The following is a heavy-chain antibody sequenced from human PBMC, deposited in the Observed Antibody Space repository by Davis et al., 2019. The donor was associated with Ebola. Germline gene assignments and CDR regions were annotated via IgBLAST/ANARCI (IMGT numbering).Heavy chain of an antibody. CDR3: AGEYSSSSGRSFDY. CDR2: ISSSSSAL. Sequence: PGGSLRLSCAASGFTFSDYYMSWIRQAPGKGLEWVSYISSSSSALYYADSVKGRFTISRDNAKNSLYLQMNSLRDEDTAVYYCAGEYSSSSGRSFDYWGQGTLVTVSS. J-gene: IGHJ4*02. V-gene: IGHV3-11*04. D-gene: IGHD6-6*01. CDR1: GFTFSDYY.